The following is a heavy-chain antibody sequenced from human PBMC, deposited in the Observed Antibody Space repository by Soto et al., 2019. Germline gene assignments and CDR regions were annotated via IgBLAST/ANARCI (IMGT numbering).Heavy chain of an antibody. V-gene: IGHV1-3*01. D-gene: IGHD3-3*01. CDR1: GYTFTSYA. CDR3: ARGTIFGVVITNY. CDR2: INAGNGNT. J-gene: IGHJ4*02. Sequence: QVQLVQSGAEVKKPGASVKVSCKASGYTFTSYAMHWVRQAPGQRLEWMGWINAGNGNTKYSQKFQGRVTITRDTSASTAYMELSSLRSEDTAVYYCARGTIFGVVITNYWGQGPLVTVSS.